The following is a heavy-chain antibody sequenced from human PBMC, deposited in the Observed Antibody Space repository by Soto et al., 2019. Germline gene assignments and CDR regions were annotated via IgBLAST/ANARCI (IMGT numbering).Heavy chain of an antibody. D-gene: IGHD3-10*01. J-gene: IGHJ1*01. CDR3: ATESPTLGPGSYNILHARFVP. CDR2: INPNSGGT. CDR1: GYTFTGYY. Sequence: ASVKVSCKASGYTFTGYYMHWVRQAPGQGLEWMGWINPNSGGTNYAQKFQGWVTMTRDTSISTAYMELSRLRSDDTAVYYCATESPTLGPGSYNILHARFVPWGRGTLSTFCS. V-gene: IGHV1-2*04.